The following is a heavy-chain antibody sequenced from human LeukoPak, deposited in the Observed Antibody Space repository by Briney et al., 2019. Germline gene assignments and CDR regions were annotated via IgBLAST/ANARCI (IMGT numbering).Heavy chain of an antibody. D-gene: IGHD2-15*01. J-gene: IGHJ6*02. CDR3: ARDRWELLSNSYHYCGLDV. CDR2: IKQDGSEK. Sequence: GGSLRLSCAASGFTFSNYWMSWVRQAPGKGLEWVANIKQDGSEKCYVDSVKGRFTISRDNSKNSLYLQMNSLRAEDTAVYYCARDRWELLSNSYHYCGLDVWGQGTTVTVSS. CDR1: GFTFSNYW. V-gene: IGHV3-7*01.